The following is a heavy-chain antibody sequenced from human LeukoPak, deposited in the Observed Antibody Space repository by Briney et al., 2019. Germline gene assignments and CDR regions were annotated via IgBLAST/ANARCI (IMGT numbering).Heavy chain of an antibody. V-gene: IGHV1-18*01. J-gene: IGHJ5*02. D-gene: IGHD3-10*01. CDR2: ISAYNGNT. CDR1: GYTFTSYG. CDR3: ARDKALLWFGESPRWFDP. Sequence: GASVKVSCKASGYTFTSYGINWVRQAPGQGLEWMGWISAYNGNTNYAQKFQGRVTMTTDTSTSTAYMELRSLRSDDTAVYYCARDKALLWFGESPRWFDPWGQGTLVTVSS.